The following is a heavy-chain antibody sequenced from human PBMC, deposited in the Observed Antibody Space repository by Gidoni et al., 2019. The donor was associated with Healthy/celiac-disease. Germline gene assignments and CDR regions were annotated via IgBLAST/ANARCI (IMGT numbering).Heavy chain of an antibody. CDR3: ARDSHL. J-gene: IGHJ4*02. Sequence: EVQLVESGGGLVQPGGSLRLSCAASGFTFSSYWRSWVRQAPGKGLEWVANIKQDGSEKYYVDSVKGRFTISRDNAKNSLYLQMNSLRAEDTAVYYCARDSHLWGQGTLVTVSS. CDR1: GFTFSSYW. V-gene: IGHV3-7*03. CDR2: IKQDGSEK.